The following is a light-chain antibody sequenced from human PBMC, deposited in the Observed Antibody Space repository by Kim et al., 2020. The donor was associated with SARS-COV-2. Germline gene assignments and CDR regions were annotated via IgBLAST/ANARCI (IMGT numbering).Light chain of an antibody. CDR1: SSEVGGYNY. Sequence: GQSVTIACTGTSSEVGGYNYVSWYQQHPGKAPKRMIYEVSKRPSGVHDRFSGSKSGNTASLTDSGLQAEDEADYYCSSYAGSNNLVFGGGTQLTVL. CDR2: EVS. V-gene: IGLV2-8*01. J-gene: IGLJ3*02. CDR3: SSYAGSNNLV.